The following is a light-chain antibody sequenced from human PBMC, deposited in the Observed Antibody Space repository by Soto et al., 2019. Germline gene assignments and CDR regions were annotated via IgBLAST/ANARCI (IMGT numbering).Light chain of an antibody. Sequence: EIVLTQSPGTLSLSPGERATLSCRASQSVSSSYLAWYQQKPGQAPRLLIYGASSRATGIPDSFSGSGSGTDSTLTISRLEPEDFSGYYCQQYGSSPWTFGQGTKVEIK. CDR1: QSVSSSY. CDR3: QQYGSSPWT. V-gene: IGKV3-20*01. CDR2: GAS. J-gene: IGKJ1*01.